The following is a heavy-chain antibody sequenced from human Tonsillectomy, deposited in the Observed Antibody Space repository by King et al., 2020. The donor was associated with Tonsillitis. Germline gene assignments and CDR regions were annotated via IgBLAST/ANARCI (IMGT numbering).Heavy chain of an antibody. D-gene: IGHD6-6*01. Sequence: VQLVESGAEVKKPGASAKVSCKASGYTFTSYYMQWVRQAPGQGLEWMGIINPSGGSTTYAQKFQGRVTLTRDTSTSTVYLEVGSLRSEDTAVYYCARVGSSSIGYFDYWGQGTLVTVSS. V-gene: IGHV1-46*03. CDR2: INPSGGST. J-gene: IGHJ4*02. CDR1: GYTFTSYY. CDR3: ARVGSSSIGYFDY.